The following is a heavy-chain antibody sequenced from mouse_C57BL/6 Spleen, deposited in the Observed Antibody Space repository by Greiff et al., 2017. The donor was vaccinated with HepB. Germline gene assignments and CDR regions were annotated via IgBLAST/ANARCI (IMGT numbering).Heavy chain of an antibody. V-gene: IGHV1-80*01. CDR1: GYAFSSYW. J-gene: IGHJ4*01. Sequence: QVQLKESGAELVKPGASVKISCKASGYAFSSYWMNWVKQRPGKGLEWIGQIYPGDGDTNYNGKFKGKATLTADKSSSTAYMQLSSLTSEDSAVYFCASAGDYDLYYAMDYWGQGTSVTVSS. CDR3: ASAGDYDLYYAMDY. D-gene: IGHD2-4*01. CDR2: IYPGDGDT.